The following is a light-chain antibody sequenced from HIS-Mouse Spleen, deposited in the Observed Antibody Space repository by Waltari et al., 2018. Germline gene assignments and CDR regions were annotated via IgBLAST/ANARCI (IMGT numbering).Light chain of an antibody. J-gene: IGLJ2*01. CDR2: EGS. Sequence: QSALTQPASVSGSPGQSITIPCTGTSSDVGSYHLVSWYQQHPGKAPKLMIYEGSKRPSGVSNRFSGSKSGNTASLTISGLQAEDEADYYCCSYAGSVVFGGGTKLTVL. CDR1: SSDVGSYHL. V-gene: IGLV2-23*01. CDR3: CSYAGSVV.